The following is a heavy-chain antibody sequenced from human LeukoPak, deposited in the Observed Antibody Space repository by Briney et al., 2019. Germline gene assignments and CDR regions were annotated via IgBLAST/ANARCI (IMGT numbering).Heavy chain of an antibody. D-gene: IGHD2-2*01. CDR2: ISWNSGSI. CDR3: ATLSST. J-gene: IGHJ5*02. Sequence: GRSLRLSCAASGFTFDDYAMHWVRQAPGKGLEWVSGISWNSGSIGYADSVKGRFTISRDNAKNSLYLQMNSLRAEDTAVYYCATLSSTWGQGTLVTVSS. V-gene: IGHV3-9*01. CDR1: GFTFDDYA.